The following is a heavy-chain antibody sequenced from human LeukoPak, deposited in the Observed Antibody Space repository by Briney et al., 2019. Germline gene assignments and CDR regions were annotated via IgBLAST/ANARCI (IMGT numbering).Heavy chain of an antibody. Sequence: GGSLRLSCAASGFTFSSYSMNWVRQAPGKGLEWVSYISSSSSTIYYADSVKGRFTISRDNAKNSLYLQMNSLRAEDTAVYYCARSEAAGPLDYWGQGTLVTVSS. D-gene: IGHD6-13*01. V-gene: IGHV3-48*01. J-gene: IGHJ4*02. CDR2: ISSSSSTI. CDR1: GFTFSSYS. CDR3: ARSEAAGPLDY.